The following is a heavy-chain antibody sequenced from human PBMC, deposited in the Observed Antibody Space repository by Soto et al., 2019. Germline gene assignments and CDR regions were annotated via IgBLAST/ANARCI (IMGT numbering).Heavy chain of an antibody. J-gene: IGHJ4*02. Sequence: SXPTLVNPTQTLTLTCTFSGFSLSTSGMCVSWIRQPPGKALEWLALIDWDDDKYYSTSLKTRLTISKDTSKNQVVLTMTNMDXXXXATYXXXXXXXXGPXLXSYFDYWGQGTLVTVSS. V-gene: IGHV2-70*01. CDR2: IDWDDDK. CDR3: XXXXXXGPXLXSYFDY. CDR1: GFSLSTSGMC. D-gene: IGHD3-9*01.